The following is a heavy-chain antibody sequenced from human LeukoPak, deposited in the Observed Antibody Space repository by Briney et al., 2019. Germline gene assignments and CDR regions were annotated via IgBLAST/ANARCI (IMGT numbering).Heavy chain of an antibody. CDR2: ISSSSSYI. D-gene: IGHD2-2*01. V-gene: IGHV3-21*01. J-gene: IGHJ6*02. CDR1: GFTFSSYS. CDR3: AREGPLVVPAAILTYYGMDV. Sequence: GGSLRLSCAASGFTFSSYSMNWVRQAPGKGLEWVSSISSSSSYIYYADSVKGRFTISRDNAKNSLYLQMNSLRAEDTAVYYCAREGPLVVPAAILTYYGMDVWGQGTTVTVSS.